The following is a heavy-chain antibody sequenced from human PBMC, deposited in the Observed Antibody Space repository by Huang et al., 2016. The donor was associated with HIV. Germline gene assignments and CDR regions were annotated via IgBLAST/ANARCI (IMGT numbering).Heavy chain of an antibody. D-gene: IGHD4-17*01. V-gene: IGHV4-61*01. CDR2: IYYSGST. CDR3: ARVDLLLGKYGDYEENAFDI. CDR1: GGSVSSGSYY. Sequence: QVQLQESGPGLVKPSETLSLTCTVSGGSVSSGSYYWSWIRQPPGKGLEWIGYIYYSGSTNHNPCLKSRVTISVDTSKNQFSRKRSSVTAADTAVDYCARVDLLLGKYGDYEENAFDIWGQGTMVTVSS. J-gene: IGHJ3*02.